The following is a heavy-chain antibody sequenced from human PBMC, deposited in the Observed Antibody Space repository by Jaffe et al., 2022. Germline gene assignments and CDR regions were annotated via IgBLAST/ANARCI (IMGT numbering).Heavy chain of an antibody. V-gene: IGHV4-34*01. CDR2: INHSGST. D-gene: IGHD2-15*01. CDR3: ARGTSTRRYMDV. Sequence: QVQLQQWGAGLLKPSETLSLTCAVYGGSFSGYYWSWIRQPPGKGLEWIGEINHSGSTNYNPSLKSRVTISVDTSKNQFSLKLSSVTAADTAVYYCARGTSTRRYMDVWGKGTTVTVSS. J-gene: IGHJ6*03. CDR1: GGSFSGYY.